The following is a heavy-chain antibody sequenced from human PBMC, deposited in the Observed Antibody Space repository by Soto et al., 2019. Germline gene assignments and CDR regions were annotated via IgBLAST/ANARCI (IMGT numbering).Heavy chain of an antibody. CDR3: VGGSASGVDH. Sequence: AASVKVSCKSSTYTYNTHYIHWVRQAPGQGLEWVGVINPSVGSTNYAQKFQGRVTMARDTSTTTFYMEVTSLTSEDTAVYYCVGGSASGVDHWGQGTLVTVSS. D-gene: IGHD6-6*01. V-gene: IGHV1-46*02. J-gene: IGHJ4*02. CDR2: INPSVGST. CDR1: TYTYNTHY.